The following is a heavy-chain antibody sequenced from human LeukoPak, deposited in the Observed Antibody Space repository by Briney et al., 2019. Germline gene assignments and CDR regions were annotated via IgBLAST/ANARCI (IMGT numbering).Heavy chain of an antibody. CDR1: GGSLSSGSYS. Sequence: TLSLTCAVSGGSLSSGSYSWSWIRQPPGKGLEWIGYIYPRGSTYYNPSLKSRVILSLDKSANQFSLNLSSVTAADTAVYYCARFSPRAMGNYLDFWGQGTLVTVSS. CDR3: ARFSPRAMGNYLDF. V-gene: IGHV4-30-2*01. CDR2: IYPRGST. J-gene: IGHJ4*02. D-gene: IGHD7-27*01.